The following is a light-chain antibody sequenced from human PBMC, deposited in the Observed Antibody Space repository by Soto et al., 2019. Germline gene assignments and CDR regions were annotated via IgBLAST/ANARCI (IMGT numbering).Light chain of an antibody. Sequence: DIVMDQTPISSAVTLGQSASISCKSSETLVHENGDTYLSWLQQRPGQPPRFLIYEISNRFSGVPDRFSGSGGVTDVTLHISRVEAEDVGLYYCMQATRFPRTSGQGNRVE. CDR1: ETLVHENGDTY. CDR2: EIS. CDR3: MQATRFPRT. V-gene: IGKV2-24*01. J-gene: IGKJ1*01.